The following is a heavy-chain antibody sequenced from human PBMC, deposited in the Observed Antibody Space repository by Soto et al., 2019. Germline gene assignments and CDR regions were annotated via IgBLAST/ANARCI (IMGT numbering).Heavy chain of an antibody. CDR2: ISSSSNYI. CDR1: GYNISSFS. D-gene: IGHD6-6*01. V-gene: IGHV3-21*01. Sequence: PLRVSCGVSGYNISSFSLIWVRQDPLNVLEWVSSISSSSNYIYYADSVKGRFTISRDNAKNSLYLQMNSLRAEDTAVYYCARMGGWSVAARKDRLDYWGQGTLVTESS. J-gene: IGHJ4*02. CDR3: ARMGGWSVAARKDRLDY.